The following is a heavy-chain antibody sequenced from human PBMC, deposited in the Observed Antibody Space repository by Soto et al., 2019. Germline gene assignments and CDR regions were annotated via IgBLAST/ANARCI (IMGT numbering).Heavy chain of an antibody. CDR1: GYTFTSYY. V-gene: IGHV1-46*01. J-gene: IGHJ5*01. D-gene: IGHD2-15*01. Sequence: QVQLVQSGAEVKKPGASVKVSCKASGYTFTSYYMHWARQAPGQGLEWMGIINPNGGSTSYAQKYRGRVTKTYGTATNAVYMELRSLGPEDTDVYYWARDCSGGWVWFDCWGQRTLFTVSS. CDR3: ARDCSGGWVWFDC. CDR2: INPNGGST.